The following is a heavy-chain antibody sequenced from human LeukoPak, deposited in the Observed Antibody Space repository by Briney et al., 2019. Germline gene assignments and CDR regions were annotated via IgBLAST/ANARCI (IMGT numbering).Heavy chain of an antibody. CDR2: MNPNSGNT. J-gene: IGHJ4*02. D-gene: IGHD3-22*01. V-gene: IGHV1-8*01. CDR3: ARGCTYYYDSSGYYSH. Sequence: ASVKVSCKASGYTFTSFDINWVRQATGQGLEWMGWMNPNSGNTGYAQKFQGRVTMTRNTSISTAYMELSSLRSEDTAVYYCARGCTYYYDSSGYYSHWGQGTLVTVSS. CDR1: GYTFTSFD.